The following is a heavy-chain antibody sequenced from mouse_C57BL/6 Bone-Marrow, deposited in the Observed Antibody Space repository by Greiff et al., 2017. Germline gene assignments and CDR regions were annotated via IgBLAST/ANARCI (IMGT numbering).Heavy chain of an antibody. CDR2: INPYNGGT. Sequence: VQLQQSGPVLVKPGASVKMSCKASGYTFTDYYMNWVKQSHGKSLEWIGVINPYNGGTSYNQKFKGKATLTVGKSSSTAYMELNSLTSEDSAVYYCARGGSSPDYWGQGTTLTVSS. J-gene: IGHJ2*01. D-gene: IGHD1-1*01. V-gene: IGHV1-19*01. CDR1: GYTFTDYY. CDR3: ARGGSSPDY.